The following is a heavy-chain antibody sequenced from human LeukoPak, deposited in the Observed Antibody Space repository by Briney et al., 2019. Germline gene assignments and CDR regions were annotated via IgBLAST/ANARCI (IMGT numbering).Heavy chain of an antibody. J-gene: IGHJ4*02. V-gene: IGHV4-59*01. Sequence: SETLSLTCTDSGGSISSYYWSWIRQPPGKGLEWIGYIYYSGSTNYNPSLKSRVTISVDTSKNQFSLKLSSVTAADTAVYYCASSYGSGSYHIDYWGQGTLVTVSS. CDR1: GGSISSYY. CDR2: IYYSGST. D-gene: IGHD3-10*01. CDR3: ASSYGSGSYHIDY.